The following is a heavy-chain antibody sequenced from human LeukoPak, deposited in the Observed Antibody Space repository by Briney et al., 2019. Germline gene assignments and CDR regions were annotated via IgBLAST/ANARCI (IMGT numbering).Heavy chain of an antibody. CDR1: GFTFSTYG. J-gene: IGHJ4*02. Sequence: PGGSLRLSCAASGFTFSTYGVHWVRQAPGKGPEWVAVISSDGSNKYYADSAKGRFTISRDNSKNTLYLQMNSLRAEDTAVYYCAKPPLYCHSPSCYVDYWGQGTLVTVSS. V-gene: IGHV3-30*18. CDR3: AKPPLYCHSPSCYVDY. CDR2: ISSDGSNK. D-gene: IGHD2-2*01.